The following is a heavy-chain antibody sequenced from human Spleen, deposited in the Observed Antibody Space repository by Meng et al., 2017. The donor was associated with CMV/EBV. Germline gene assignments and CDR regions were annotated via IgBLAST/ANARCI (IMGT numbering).Heavy chain of an antibody. Sequence: ASVKVSCKASGYTFTGYYMHWVRQAPGQGLEWMGWINPSSGGTNYAQKFQGRVTMTRDTSIITAYMELSRLRSDDTAVYYCARVQGGQRGMDVWGQGTTVTVSS. CDR1: GYTFTGYY. CDR2: INPSSGGT. D-gene: IGHD5-24*01. J-gene: IGHJ6*02. V-gene: IGHV1-2*02. CDR3: ARVQGGQRGMDV.